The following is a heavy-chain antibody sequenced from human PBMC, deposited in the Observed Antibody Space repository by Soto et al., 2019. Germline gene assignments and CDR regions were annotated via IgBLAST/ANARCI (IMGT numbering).Heavy chain of an antibody. CDR3: AVPGAGDFDY. V-gene: IGHV4-4*02. J-gene: IGHJ4*02. Sequence: SETLSLTCAVSDASISTNNWWSWVRQPPGKGLEWIGEVYHSGSTNCNPSLKSRVTISIDKSKNQFSLRLTSMTAADTAVYYCAVPGAGDFDYWSQGTLVTVSS. CDR1: DASISTNNW. D-gene: IGHD6-13*01. CDR2: VYHSGST.